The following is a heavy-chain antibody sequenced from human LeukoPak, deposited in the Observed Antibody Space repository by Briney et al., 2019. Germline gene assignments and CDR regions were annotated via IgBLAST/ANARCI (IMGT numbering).Heavy chain of an antibody. CDR3: ARVPPSRAHIAAAGTIGMDV. V-gene: IGHV3-66*01. CDR2: IYSGGST. CDR1: GFSFSTYA. J-gene: IGHJ6*02. D-gene: IGHD6-13*01. Sequence: PGGSLRLSCAGSGFSFSTYALSWVRQAPGKGLEWVSVIYSGGSTYYADSVKGRFTISRDNSKNTLYLQMNSLRAEDTAVYYCARVPPSRAHIAAAGTIGMDVWGQGTTVTVSS.